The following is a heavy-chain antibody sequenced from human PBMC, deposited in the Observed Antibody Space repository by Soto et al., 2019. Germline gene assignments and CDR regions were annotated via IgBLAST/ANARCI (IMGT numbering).Heavy chain of an antibody. J-gene: IGHJ6*02. V-gene: IGHV4-34*01. Sequence: NPSETLSLTCAVYGGSFSGYYWSWIRQPPGKGLEWIGEINHSGSTNYNPSLKSRVTISVDTSKNQFSLKLSSVTAADTAVYYCARANYDFWSGHTPIYYYGMDVWGQGTTVTVSS. CDR3: ARANYDFWSGHTPIYYYGMDV. CDR2: INHSGST. D-gene: IGHD3-3*01. CDR1: GGSFSGYY.